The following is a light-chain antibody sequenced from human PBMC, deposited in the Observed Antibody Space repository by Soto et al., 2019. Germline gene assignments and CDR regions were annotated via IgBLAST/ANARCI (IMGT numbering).Light chain of an antibody. J-gene: IGLJ2*01. CDR1: GSDIGANNL. Sequence: QSVLTQPASVSGSPGQSITISCAGGGSDIGANNLVSWYQQHPGTVPRLLIFEVTKRPTGISSRFSGSKSGNTASLTISGLRAEDEADYHCCSYACSRTVTFGGGTQLTVL. CDR3: CSYACSRTVT. V-gene: IGLV2-23*02. CDR2: EVT.